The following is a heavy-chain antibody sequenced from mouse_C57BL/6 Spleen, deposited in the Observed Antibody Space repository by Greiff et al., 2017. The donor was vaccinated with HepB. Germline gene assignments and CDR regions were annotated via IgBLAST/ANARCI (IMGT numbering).Heavy chain of an antibody. Sequence: EVMLVESGGGLVQPKGSLKLSCAASGFSFNTYAMNWVRQAPGKGLEWVARIRSKSNNYATYYADSVKDRFTISRDDSESMLYLQMNNLKTEDTAMYYCVRHYYGSSYLPYWYFDVWGTGTTVTVSS. CDR3: VRHYYGSSYLPYWYFDV. V-gene: IGHV10-1*01. CDR1: GFSFNTYA. D-gene: IGHD1-1*01. J-gene: IGHJ1*03. CDR2: IRSKSNNYAT.